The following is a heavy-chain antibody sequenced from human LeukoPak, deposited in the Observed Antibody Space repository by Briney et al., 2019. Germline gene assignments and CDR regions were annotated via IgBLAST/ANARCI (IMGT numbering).Heavy chain of an antibody. CDR3: ARDKRFGESGVYYFDY. V-gene: IGHV3-48*03. CDR1: GFTFSSYE. Sequence: GGSLRLSCAASGFTFSSYEMNWVRQAPGKGLEWVSYISSSGSTIYYADSVKGRFTISRDNAKNSLYLQMNSLRAEDTAVYYCARDKRFGESGVYYFDYWGQGTLVTVSS. J-gene: IGHJ4*02. D-gene: IGHD3-10*01. CDR2: ISSSGSTI.